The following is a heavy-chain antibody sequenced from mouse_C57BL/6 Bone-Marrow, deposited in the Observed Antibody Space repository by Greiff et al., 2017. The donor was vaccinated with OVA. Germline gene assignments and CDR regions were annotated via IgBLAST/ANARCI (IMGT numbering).Heavy chain of an antibody. CDR1: GYTFTSYW. J-gene: IGHJ2*01. CDR2: IHPNSGST. V-gene: IGHV1-64*01. D-gene: IGHD1-1*01. CDR3: SLYYGSSYDY. Sequence: QVHVKQPGAELVKPGASVKLSCKASGYTFTSYWMHWVKQRPGQGLEWIGMIHPNSGSTNYNEKFKSKATLTVDKSSSTAYMQLSSLTSEDSAVYYCSLYYGSSYDYWGQGTTLTVSS.